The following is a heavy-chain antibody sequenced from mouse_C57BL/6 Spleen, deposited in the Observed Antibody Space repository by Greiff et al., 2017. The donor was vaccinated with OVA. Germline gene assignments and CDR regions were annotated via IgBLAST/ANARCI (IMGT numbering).Heavy chain of an antibody. CDR3: ARSYDGYYGAMDY. CDR1: GYSFTDYN. D-gene: IGHD2-3*01. CDR2: INPNSGTT. V-gene: IGHV1-39*01. Sequence: VQLKESGPELVKPGASVKISCKASGYSFTDYNMNWVKQSNGKSLEWVGVINPNSGTTSYNQKFKGKATLTVDQSSSTAYMQLNSLTSEDSAVYYCARSYDGYYGAMDYWGQGTSVTVSS. J-gene: IGHJ4*01.